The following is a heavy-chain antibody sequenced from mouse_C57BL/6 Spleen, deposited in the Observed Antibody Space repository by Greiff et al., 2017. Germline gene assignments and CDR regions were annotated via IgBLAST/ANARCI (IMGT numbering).Heavy chain of an antibody. CDR3: ARVVTTGFAY. J-gene: IGHJ3*01. CDR2: IGWDDDK. CDR1: GFSLSTFGMG. V-gene: IGHV8-8*01. D-gene: IGHD2-2*01. Sequence: ESGPGILQPSQTLSLTCSFSGFSLSTFGMGVGWIRPPSGKGLEWLVHIGWDDDKYSNPALKSRLTISKDTAKNQVFLKIANVDTADTATYYCARVVTTGFAYWGQGTLVTVSA.